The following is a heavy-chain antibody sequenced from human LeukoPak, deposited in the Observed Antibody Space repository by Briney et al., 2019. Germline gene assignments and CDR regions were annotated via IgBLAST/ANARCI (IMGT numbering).Heavy chain of an antibody. CDR1: GYILTDYY. CDR2: INPNSGGT. V-gene: IGHV1-2*02. J-gene: IGHJ4*02. Sequence: ASVKVSCKASGYILTDYYMHWVRQAPGQGLEWMGWINPNSGGTNYAQKFQGRVTMTRDTSISTAYMELSRLRSDDTAVYYCARVMGTLPQKKYYFDYWGQGTLVTVSS. D-gene: IGHD5-18*01. CDR3: ARVMGTLPQKKYYFDY.